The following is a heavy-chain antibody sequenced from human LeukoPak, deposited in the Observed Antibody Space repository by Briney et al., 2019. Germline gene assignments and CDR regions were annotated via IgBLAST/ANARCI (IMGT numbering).Heavy chain of an antibody. CDR1: GFTFSSYS. CDR2: ISSSSSYI. J-gene: IGHJ6*02. V-gene: IGHV3-21*01. CDR3: ARVPLGTQQWLESRRGMDV. D-gene: IGHD6-19*01. Sequence: PGGSLRLSCAASGFTFSSYSMSWVRQAPGKGLEWVSSISSSSSYIYYADSAKGRFTISRDNAKNTLYLQMNSLRAEDTAVYYCARVPLGTQQWLESRRGMDVWGQGTTVTVSS.